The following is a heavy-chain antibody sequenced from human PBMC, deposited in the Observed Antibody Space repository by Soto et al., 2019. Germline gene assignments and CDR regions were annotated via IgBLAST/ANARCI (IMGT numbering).Heavy chain of an antibody. CDR1: GGSISSYY. V-gene: IGHV4-59*01. Sequence: SETLSLTCTVSGGSISSYYWSWIRQPPGKGLEWIGYIYYSGSTNYNPSLKSRVTISVDTSKNQFSLKLSPVTAADTAVYYCARQGEDGYNLDYWGQGTLVTVSS. CDR2: IYYSGST. D-gene: IGHD5-12*01. J-gene: IGHJ4*02. CDR3: ARQGEDGYNLDY.